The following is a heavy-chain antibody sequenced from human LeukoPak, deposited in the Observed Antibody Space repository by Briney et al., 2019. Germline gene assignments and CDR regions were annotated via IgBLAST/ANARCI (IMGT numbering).Heavy chain of an antibody. D-gene: IGHD2/OR15-2a*01. CDR1: GFTFSSYA. Sequence: LPGGSLRLSCAASGFTFSSYAMHWVRQAPGKGLEWVAVISYDGSNKYYADSVKGRFTISRDNSKNTLYLQMNSLRAEDTAVYYCAKTFHIGVPPTLYYMDVWGKGTTVTVSS. CDR3: AKTFHIGVPPTLYYMDV. V-gene: IGHV3-30*04. CDR2: ISYDGSNK. J-gene: IGHJ6*03.